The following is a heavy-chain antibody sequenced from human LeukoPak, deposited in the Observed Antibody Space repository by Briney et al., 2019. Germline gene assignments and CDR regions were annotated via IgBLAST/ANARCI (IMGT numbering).Heavy chain of an antibody. Sequence: GGSLRLSCTASGFPFSDYSMDWVRQAPGKGLEWISYIGVDSGNTKYADSVRGRFTVSADNAKNSLFLQMNSLRVEDTAVYYCARDHNYAFDNWGQGTPVSVSS. V-gene: IGHV3-48*04. J-gene: IGHJ4*02. CDR3: ARDHNYAFDN. CDR1: GFPFSDYS. CDR2: IGVDSGNT. D-gene: IGHD1-1*01.